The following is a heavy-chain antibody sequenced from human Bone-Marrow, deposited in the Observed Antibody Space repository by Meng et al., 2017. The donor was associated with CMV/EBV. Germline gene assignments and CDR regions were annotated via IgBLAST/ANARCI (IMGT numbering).Heavy chain of an antibody. D-gene: IGHD6-13*01. V-gene: IGHV4-39*02. CDR1: GGSISSSTYY. Sequence: SETLSLTCTVSGGSISSSTYYWAWIRQPPGKGLEWIGYIFYSGSTYYNSSLKSRVTISVDTSKNQFSLKLSSVTAADTAVYYCARDSKAAVGWFDPWGQGTLVTVSS. J-gene: IGHJ5*02. CDR3: ARDSKAAVGWFDP. CDR2: IFYSGST.